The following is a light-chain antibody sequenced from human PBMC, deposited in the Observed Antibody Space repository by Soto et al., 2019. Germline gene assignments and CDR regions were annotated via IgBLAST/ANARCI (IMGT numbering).Light chain of an antibody. CDR1: QSISTW. CDR3: QQYNSFSGT. Sequence: DIQMTQSPSTLSASVGDRVTITCRASQSISTWLAWYQQKPGKAPKLLIYDASSLQSGVPSRFSGSGSEIECTLTISSLQPDDFATYYCQQYNSFSGTFGQGTKVEIK. CDR2: DAS. V-gene: IGKV1-5*01. J-gene: IGKJ2*02.